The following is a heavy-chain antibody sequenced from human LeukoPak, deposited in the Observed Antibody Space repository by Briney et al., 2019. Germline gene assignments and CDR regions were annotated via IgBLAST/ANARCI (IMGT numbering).Heavy chain of an antibody. V-gene: IGHV3-30*01. D-gene: IGHD3-10*01. Sequence: GGSLRLSCAASGFTFSRNVMHWVRQAPGKGLEWVALISYDGNNKFYADSVKGRFTISRDNSRNTLYLQMNSLRGEGAAVYSCARGGIPTGPYYYFYYMDVWGKGTAVTVSS. CDR2: ISYDGNNK. CDR1: GFTFSRNV. J-gene: IGHJ6*03. CDR3: ARGGIPTGPYYYFYYMDV.